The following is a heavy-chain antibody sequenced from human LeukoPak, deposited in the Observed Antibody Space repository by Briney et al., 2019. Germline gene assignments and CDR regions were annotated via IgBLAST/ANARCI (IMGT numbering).Heavy chain of an antibody. J-gene: IGHJ4*02. CDR1: GFTFSSNA. CDR2: IWNDGSNK. D-gene: IGHD6-19*01. V-gene: IGHV3-33*08. Sequence: AGGSLRLSCAASGFTFSSNAMTWVRQAPGKGLEWVAVIWNDGSNKYYADSVKGRFTISRDNSKNTLYLQMNSLRAEDTAVYYCARGSSGWYYFDYWGQGTLVTVSS. CDR3: ARGSSGWYYFDY.